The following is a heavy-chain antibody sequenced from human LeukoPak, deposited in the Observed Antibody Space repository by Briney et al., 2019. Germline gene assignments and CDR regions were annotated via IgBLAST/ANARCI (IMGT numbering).Heavy chain of an antibody. CDR3: ARDGWSIAAALD. D-gene: IGHD6-13*01. Sequence: SETLSLTCTVSGGSISSSSHYWGWIRQPPGKGLEWIGYIYYSGSTHYNPSLKSRVTISVDTSKNQFSLKLSSVSAADTAVYYCARDGWSIAAALDWGQGTLVTVSS. CDR1: GGSISSSSHY. J-gene: IGHJ4*02. V-gene: IGHV4-30-4*08. CDR2: IYYSGST.